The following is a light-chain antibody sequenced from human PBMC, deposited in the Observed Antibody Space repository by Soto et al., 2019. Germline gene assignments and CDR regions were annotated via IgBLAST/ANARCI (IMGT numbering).Light chain of an antibody. J-gene: IGLJ1*01. CDR1: SSNIGSNY. V-gene: IGLV1-47*01. Sequence: QSVRTQPPSASGTPGQRVTISCSGSSSNIGSNYVYWYQQLPGTAPKLLIYRNNQRPSGVPDRFSGSKSGTSASLAISGLRSEDEAHYYCAAWDDSLSGLVFGTGTKLTVL. CDR2: RNN. CDR3: AAWDDSLSGLV.